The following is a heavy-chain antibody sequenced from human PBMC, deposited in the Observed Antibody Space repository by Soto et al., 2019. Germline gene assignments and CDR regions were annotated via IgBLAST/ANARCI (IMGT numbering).Heavy chain of an antibody. J-gene: IGHJ3*02. CDR3: ARDPSFDSSVAPVAFDI. V-gene: IGHV1-69*01. CDR1: GGTFRSYA. D-gene: IGHD3-22*01. CDR2: IIPIFGTA. Sequence: QVQLVQSGAEVKKPGSSVKVSCKASGGTFRSYAISWVRQAPGQGLEWMGGIIPIFGTANYAQKFQGRVTITADESTSTAYMELGSLRSEDTAVYYCARDPSFDSSVAPVAFDIWGQVTMVTVAS.